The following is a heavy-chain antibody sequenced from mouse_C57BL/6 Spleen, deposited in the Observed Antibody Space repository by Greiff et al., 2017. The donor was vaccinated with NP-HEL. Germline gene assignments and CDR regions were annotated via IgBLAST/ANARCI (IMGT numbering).Heavy chain of an antibody. D-gene: IGHD2-10*02. J-gene: IGHJ3*01. CDR2: IDPETGGT. CDR3: TNTYGNTWFAY. CDR1: GYTFTDYE. V-gene: IGHV1-15*01. Sequence: VQLQQSGAELVRPGASVTLSCKASGYTFTDYEMHWVKQTPVHGLEWIGAIDPETGGTAYNQKFKGKAILTADKSSSTAYMELRSLTSEDSAVYYCTNTYGNTWFAYWGQGTLVTVSA.